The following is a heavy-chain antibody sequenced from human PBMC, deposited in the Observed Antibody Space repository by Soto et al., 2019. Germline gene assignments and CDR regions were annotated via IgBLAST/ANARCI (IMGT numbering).Heavy chain of an antibody. D-gene: IGHD3-3*02. V-gene: IGHV1-3*01. Sequence: QAQLVQSGAEMKKPGASVKVSCKATGYTFSAYTMNWVRQAPGQSLEWMGWINAGSGNTKNSQNFQGRVSVTRDTSAGTVYMELTGLTSEDTAVYYCTRDTETLGPRANDALDIWGQGTMVTVSS. CDR1: GYTFSAYT. CDR3: TRDTETLGPRANDALDI. CDR2: INAGSGNT. J-gene: IGHJ3*02.